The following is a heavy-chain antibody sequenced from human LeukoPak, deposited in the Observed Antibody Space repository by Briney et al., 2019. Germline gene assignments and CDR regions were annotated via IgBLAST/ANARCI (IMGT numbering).Heavy chain of an antibody. CDR2: ISVYNGNT. V-gene: IGHV1-18*01. Sequence: GASVKVSCKASGYTFTSYGISWVRQAPGQELEWMGWISVYNGNTNYAQKFQGRVTMTTDTSTSTAYMELRSLRSDDTAVYYCATHRGYCSSTSCQNELELDYWGQGTLVTVSS. D-gene: IGHD2-2*03. CDR1: GYTFTSYG. J-gene: IGHJ4*02. CDR3: ATHRGYCSSTSCQNELELDY.